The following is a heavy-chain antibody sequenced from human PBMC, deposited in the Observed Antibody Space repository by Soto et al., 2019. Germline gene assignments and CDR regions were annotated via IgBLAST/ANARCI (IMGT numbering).Heavy chain of an antibody. CDR3: ARVARIAVAPFGY. J-gene: IGHJ4*02. CDR1: GFTFSSYW. V-gene: IGHV3-74*01. Sequence: PGGSLRLSCAASGFTFSSYWMHWVRQAPGKGLVWVSRINSDGSSTSYADSVKGRFTISRDNAKNTLYPQMNSLRAEDTAVYYCARVARIAVAPFGYWGQGTLVTVSS. CDR2: INSDGSST. D-gene: IGHD6-19*01.